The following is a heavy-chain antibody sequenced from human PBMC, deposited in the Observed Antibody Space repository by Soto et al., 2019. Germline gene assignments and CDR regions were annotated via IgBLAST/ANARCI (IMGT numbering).Heavy chain of an antibody. J-gene: IGHJ5*02. CDR2: FDPEDGET. V-gene: IGHV1-24*01. Sequence: GASVKVSCKVSGYTLTELSMHWVRQAPGEGLEWMGGFDPEDGETIYAQKFQGRVTMTEDTSTDTAYMELSSLRSEDTAVYYCATDFLLGGYWFDPCGQGTLVIVSS. D-gene: IGHD3-3*01. CDR3: ATDFLLGGYWFDP. CDR1: GYTLTELS.